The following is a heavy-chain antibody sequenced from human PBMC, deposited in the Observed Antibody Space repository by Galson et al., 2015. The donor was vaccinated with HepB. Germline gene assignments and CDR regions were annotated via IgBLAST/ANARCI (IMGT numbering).Heavy chain of an antibody. D-gene: IGHD6-13*01. V-gene: IGHV6-1*01. Sequence: CAISGDSVSSNSAAWNWIRQSPSRGLEWLGRTYYRSKWHNDYAVSVKSRITIKPDTSKNQFSLQLNSVTPEDTAVYYCSRDGEAAAGTSHMDVWGKGTTVTVSS. J-gene: IGHJ6*03. CDR2: TYYRSKWHN. CDR1: GDSVSSNSAA. CDR3: SRDGEAAAGTSHMDV.